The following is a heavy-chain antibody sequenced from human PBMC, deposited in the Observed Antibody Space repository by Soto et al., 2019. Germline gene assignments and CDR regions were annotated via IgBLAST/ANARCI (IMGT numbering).Heavy chain of an antibody. V-gene: IGHV3-48*02. J-gene: IGHJ4*02. CDR2: ISSSSSTI. CDR1: GFTFTSYS. CDR3: ARDDSSGYNFFDY. D-gene: IGHD3-22*01. Sequence: SLRLSCAASGFTFTSYSMNWVRQTPGKGLEWVSYISSSSSTIYYADSVKGRFTISRDNAKNSLYLQMNSLRDEDTAVYYCARDDSSGYNFFDYWGQGTQVTVSS.